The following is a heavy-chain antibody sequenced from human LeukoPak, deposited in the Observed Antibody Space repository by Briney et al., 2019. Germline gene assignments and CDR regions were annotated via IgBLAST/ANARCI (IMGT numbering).Heavy chain of an antibody. D-gene: IGHD3-22*01. CDR3: ARDGDYYDSSGYYDAFDI. J-gene: IGHJ3*02. V-gene: IGHV4-59*01. CDR1: GGSISSYY. CDR2: IHYSGST. Sequence: SETLSLTCTVSGGSISSYYWSWIRQPPGKGLEWIGYIHYSGSTNYNPSLKSRVTISVDTSKNQFSLKLSSVTAADTAVYYCARDGDYYDSSGYYDAFDIWGQGTMVTVSS.